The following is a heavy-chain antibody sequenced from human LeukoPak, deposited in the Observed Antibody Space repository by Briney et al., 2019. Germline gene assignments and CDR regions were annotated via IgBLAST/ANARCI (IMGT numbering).Heavy chain of an antibody. CDR3: AKLPHYDILTGYCSFDY. D-gene: IGHD3-9*01. Sequence: GGSLRLSCAASGFTFSSYAMSWVRQAPGKGLEWVSAISGSGGSTYYADSVKGRFTISRDNSKNTLYLQMNSLRAEDTAVYYCAKLPHYDILTGYCSFDYWGQGTLVTVSS. CDR2: ISGSGGST. V-gene: IGHV3-23*01. CDR1: GFTFSSYA. J-gene: IGHJ4*02.